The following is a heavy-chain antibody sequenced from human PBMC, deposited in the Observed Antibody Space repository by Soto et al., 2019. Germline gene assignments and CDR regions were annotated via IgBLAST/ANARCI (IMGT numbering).Heavy chain of an antibody. J-gene: IGHJ6*02. CDR3: ARARRVYSSSWTEYYYYGMDV. CDR2: INHSGST. D-gene: IGHD6-13*01. V-gene: IGHV4-34*01. Sequence: PGEPSETLSLACAVYGGSFSGYYWSWIRQPPGKGLEWIGEINHSGSTNYNPSLKSRVTISVDTSKNQFSLKLSSVTAADTAVYYCARARRVYSSSWTEYYYYGMDVWGQGTTVTVSS. CDR1: GGSFSGYY.